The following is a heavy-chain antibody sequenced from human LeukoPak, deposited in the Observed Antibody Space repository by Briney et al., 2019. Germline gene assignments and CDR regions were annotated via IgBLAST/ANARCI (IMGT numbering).Heavy chain of an antibody. CDR2: IYPGDSDT. CDR3: ASAGDTSDYFYFSAFDI. Sequence: GESLKISCQGSGYSFTNSWIGWVRQMPGKGLEWMGIIYPGDSDTTYSPSFQGQVTISADKSISTAYLQWSSLKASDTAMYYCASAGDTSDYFYFSAFDIWGQGTMVTVSS. CDR1: GYSFTNSW. J-gene: IGHJ3*02. V-gene: IGHV5-51*01. D-gene: IGHD3-22*01.